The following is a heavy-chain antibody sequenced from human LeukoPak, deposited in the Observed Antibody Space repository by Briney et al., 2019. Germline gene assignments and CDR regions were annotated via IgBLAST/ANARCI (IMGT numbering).Heavy chain of an antibody. V-gene: IGHV3-23*01. CDR1: DFTFRSYA. Sequence: PGGSLRLSCAASDFTFRSYAMDWVRQAPGKGLEGVSGVSGSGSYTYYTDSVKGRFTVSRDNSRNTLFLQMNSLSADDTAIYYCAKRFTGREFDYWGPGTPVTVSS. J-gene: IGHJ4*02. D-gene: IGHD3-10*01. CDR3: AKRFTGREFDY. CDR2: VSGSGSYT.